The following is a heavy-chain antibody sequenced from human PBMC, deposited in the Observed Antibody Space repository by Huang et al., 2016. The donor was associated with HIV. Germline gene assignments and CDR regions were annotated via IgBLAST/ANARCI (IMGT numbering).Heavy chain of an antibody. CDR2: IKHGGST. Sequence: QVRLEQWGQGLLKPSETLSPTCAVYVASFNTYYWSWVRQSPAKGLEWIGEIKHGGSTNYNPSLKSRVTMTVDTSKNQFYLKFRAMTAADAAIYYCARMPTPSYYDTWSLSPVEEDFFYYNLDVWGQGTPVSVSS. J-gene: IGHJ6*02. V-gene: IGHV4-34*02. CDR3: ARMPTPSYYDTWSLSPVEEDFFYYNLDV. CDR1: VASFNTYY. D-gene: IGHD3-3*01.